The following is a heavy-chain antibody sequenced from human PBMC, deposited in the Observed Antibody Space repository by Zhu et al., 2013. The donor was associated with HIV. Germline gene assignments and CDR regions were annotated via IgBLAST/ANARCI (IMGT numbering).Heavy chain of an antibody. D-gene: IGHD2-21*02. CDR3: ARARAPYCGGDCYQYNWFDP. Sequence: QVQLVQSGAEVKKPGSSVKVSCKASGGTFSSYAISWVRQAPGQGLEWMGGIIPIFGTANYAQKFQGRVTITADESTSTAYMELSSLRSEDTAVYYCARARAPYCGGDCYQYNWFDPWGQGTLVDRLL. CDR1: GGTFSSYA. V-gene: IGHV1-69*01. J-gene: IGHJ5*02. CDR2: IIPIFGTA.